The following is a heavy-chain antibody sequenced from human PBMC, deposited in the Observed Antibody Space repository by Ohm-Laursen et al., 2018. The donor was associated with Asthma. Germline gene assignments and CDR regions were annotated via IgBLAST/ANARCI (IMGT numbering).Heavy chain of an antibody. V-gene: IGHV1-69*13. CDR3: GRKRGSCISSTCYSLDF. Sequence: ASVKVSCKSSGGTFTNYVIGWVRRAPGQGLEWMGGINSVFATTDYGQKFRGRVTITADESTATVYMELSSLRSDDTALYYCGRKRGSCISSTCYSLDFWGQGTLITVSS. CDR1: GGTFTNYV. D-gene: IGHD2-15*01. J-gene: IGHJ4*02. CDR2: INSVFATT.